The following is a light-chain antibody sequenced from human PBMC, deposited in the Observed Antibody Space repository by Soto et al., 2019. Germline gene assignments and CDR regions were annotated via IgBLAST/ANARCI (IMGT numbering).Light chain of an antibody. J-gene: IGLJ1*01. Sequence: QSALTQPASVSGPPGQAITISCTGTSSDVGGYNYVSWYRQHPGKAPKLMIYDVSNRPSGVSNRFSGSKSGNTASLTISGLQAEDVADYYCSSYTSSSTLDVFGTGTKVTVL. CDR2: DVS. V-gene: IGLV2-14*01. CDR3: SSYTSSSTLDV. CDR1: SSDVGGYNY.